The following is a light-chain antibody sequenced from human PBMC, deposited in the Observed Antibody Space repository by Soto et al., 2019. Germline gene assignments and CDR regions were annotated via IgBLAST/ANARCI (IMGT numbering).Light chain of an antibody. J-gene: IGKJ1*01. CDR3: HLSFTSPWP. V-gene: IGKV1-39*01. CDR2: AAS. Sequence: QVNLSPVSLSASVRDRVTITCRTSQTISRYLNWYQQKPGKAPKLLIYAASNLQSGVPSRFSGSGSGTDFTLTISSLQPEDFATYYCHLSFTSPWPFGQ. CDR1: QTISRY.